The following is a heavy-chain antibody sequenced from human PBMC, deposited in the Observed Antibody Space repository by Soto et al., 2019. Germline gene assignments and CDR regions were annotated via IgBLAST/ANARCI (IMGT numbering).Heavy chain of an antibody. Sequence: QVQLVESGGGVVQPGGSLRLSCAASGFTFSNYSMHWVRQAPGKGLEWVAVIWYDGNKKYYADSVKGRFTISRDNSNNTLYVQMTSLRAEDTAVYYCARGLHSLFDYWGQGTLVTVSS. CDR1: GFTFSNYS. D-gene: IGHD2-21*01. CDR2: IWYDGNKK. CDR3: ARGLHSLFDY. V-gene: IGHV3-33*01. J-gene: IGHJ4*02.